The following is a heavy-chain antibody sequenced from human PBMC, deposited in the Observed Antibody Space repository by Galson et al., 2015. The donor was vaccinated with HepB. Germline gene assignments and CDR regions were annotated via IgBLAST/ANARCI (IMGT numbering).Heavy chain of an antibody. V-gene: IGHV4-61*09. Sequence: LSLTCTVSGGYVSSGSYYWSWIRQPAGKGLEWIGHIYTSGSTHYDPSLRSRVTMSFDMSKNQFSLKLTSVTAADTAVYYCARGTPTVTMYYFDSWGQGTLVTVSP. CDR1: GGYVSSGSYY. J-gene: IGHJ4*01. CDR3: ARGTPTVTMYYFDS. D-gene: IGHD4-11*01. CDR2: IYTSGST.